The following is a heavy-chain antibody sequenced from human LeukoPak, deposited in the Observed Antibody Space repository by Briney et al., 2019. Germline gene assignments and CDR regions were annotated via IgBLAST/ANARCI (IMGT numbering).Heavy chain of an antibody. CDR1: GGSISSYY. D-gene: IGHD6-19*01. CDR3: ARSRSAWYSSGAKDY. CDR2: IYYSGST. V-gene: IGHV4-59*01. Sequence: PSETLSLTCTVSGGSISSYYWSWIRQPPGKGLEWIGDIYYSGSTNYNPSLKSRVTISVDTSKNQFSLKLSSVTAADTAVYYCARSRSAWYSSGAKDYWGQGTLVTVSS. J-gene: IGHJ4*02.